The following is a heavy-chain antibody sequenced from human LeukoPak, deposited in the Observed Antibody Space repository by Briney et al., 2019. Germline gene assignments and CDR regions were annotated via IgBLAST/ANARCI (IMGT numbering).Heavy chain of an antibody. V-gene: IGHV1-24*01. CDR1: GYTFTSYG. Sequence: GASVKVSCKASGYTFTSYGISWVRQAPGKGLEWMGGFDPEDGETIYAQKFQGRVTMTEDTSTDTAYMELSSLRSEDTAVYYCATDSGIAVAGTFRLGYPTDAFDIWGQGTMVIVSS. CDR2: FDPEDGET. J-gene: IGHJ3*02. D-gene: IGHD6-19*01. CDR3: ATDSGIAVAGTFRLGYPTDAFDI.